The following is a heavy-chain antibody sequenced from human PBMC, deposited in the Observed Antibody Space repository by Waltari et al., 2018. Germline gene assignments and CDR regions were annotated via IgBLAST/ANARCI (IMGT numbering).Heavy chain of an antibody. J-gene: IGHJ3*02. CDR2: TGST. CDR1: GGPITSSSSY. V-gene: IGHV4-39*01. Sequence: QLQLQESGPGLVKASETLSLTCIVSGGPITSSSSYWGWIRQPPGKGLDWIGSTGSTYHNPSLKSRVTISVDTSKSQFSLKLSSVTAADTAVYYCVRQGSGGRAFDIWGLGTMVTVSS. CDR3: VRQGSGGRAFDI. D-gene: IGHD3-10*01.